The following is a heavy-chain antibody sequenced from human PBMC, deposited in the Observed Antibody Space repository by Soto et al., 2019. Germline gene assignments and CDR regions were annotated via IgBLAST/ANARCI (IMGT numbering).Heavy chain of an antibody. CDR2: ISSSSSTI. J-gene: IGHJ1*01. CDR3: VRGYCSGTNCYSEYFQY. V-gene: IGHV3-48*03. D-gene: IGHD2-2*01. CDR1: GFTFSHYE. Sequence: EVQLVESGGGLVQPGGSLRLSCAASGFTFSHYEMNWVRQAPGKGPEWVSYISSSSSTIYYTESVKGRFTISRDNAKNSLYLQMDSLRAEDTAVYYCVRGYCSGTNCYSEYFQYWGQGSLVIVSS.